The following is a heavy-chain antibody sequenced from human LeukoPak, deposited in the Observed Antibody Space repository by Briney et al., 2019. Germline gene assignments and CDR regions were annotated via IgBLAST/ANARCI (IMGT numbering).Heavy chain of an antibody. CDR1: GGSFSGYY. CDR2: INHSGST. D-gene: IGHD4-17*01. V-gene: IGHV4-34*01. J-gene: IGHJ6*03. Sequence: PSETLSLTCAVYGGSFSGYYWSWIRQPPGKGLEWIGEINHSGSTNYNPSLKSRVTISVDTSKNQFSLKLSSVTAADTAVYYCARLRRGLRVYYYYYMDVWGKGTTVTISS. CDR3: ARLRRGLRVYYYYYMDV.